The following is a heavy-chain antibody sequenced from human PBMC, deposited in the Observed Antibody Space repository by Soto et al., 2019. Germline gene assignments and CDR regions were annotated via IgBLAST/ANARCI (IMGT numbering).Heavy chain of an antibody. Sequence: SVKVSCKASGGTFSSYTISWVRQAPGQGLEWMGRIIPILGIANYAQKFQGRVTITADKSTSTAYMELSSLRSEDTAVYYCASPLGYCSSTSCYTNYFDYWGQGTLVTVSS. J-gene: IGHJ4*02. D-gene: IGHD2-2*02. CDR2: IIPILGIA. V-gene: IGHV1-69*02. CDR3: ASPLGYCSSTSCYTNYFDY. CDR1: GGTFSSYT.